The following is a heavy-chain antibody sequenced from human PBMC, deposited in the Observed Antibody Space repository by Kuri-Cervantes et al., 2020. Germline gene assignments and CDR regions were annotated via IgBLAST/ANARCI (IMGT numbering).Heavy chain of an antibody. Sequence: SETLSLTCTVSGGSISSYYWSWIRQPPGRGLEWIGYIYYSGSTNYNPSLKSRVTISVDTSKNQFSLKLNSVTAADTAVYYCARGRYCSGGSCSGGADYWGQGTLVTVSS. J-gene: IGHJ4*02. D-gene: IGHD2-15*01. V-gene: IGHV4-59*12. CDR2: IYYSGST. CDR3: ARGRYCSGGSCSGGADY. CDR1: GGSISSYY.